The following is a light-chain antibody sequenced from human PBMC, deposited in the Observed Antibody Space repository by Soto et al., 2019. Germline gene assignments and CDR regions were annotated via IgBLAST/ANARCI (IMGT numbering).Light chain of an antibody. V-gene: IGLV2-8*01. CDR3: TSFSTRNSLV. CDR2: EVS. J-gene: IGLJ2*01. CDR1: STDVGGYNY. Sequence: QSALTQPPSAAGSPGQSVTISCTGTSTDVGGYNYVSWYQQYPGKAPKLMIYEVSKRPSGVPDRFSGSKSGNTASLTVSGLQAEDEADYYCTSFSTRNSLVFGGGTKVTVL.